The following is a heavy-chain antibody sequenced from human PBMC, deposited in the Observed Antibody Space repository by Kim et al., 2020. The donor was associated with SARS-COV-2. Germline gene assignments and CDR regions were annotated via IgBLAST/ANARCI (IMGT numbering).Heavy chain of an antibody. V-gene: IGHV4-59*08. CDR3: GRRRDVFDP. J-gene: IGHJ5*02. CDR2: INYSGST. Sequence: SETLSLTCTVSGASIRDYHWTWIRQATGKGLEWIGYINYSGSTNYNPSLKSRVTISVDTSKNQFSLKLSSVTAADTAVYYCGRRRDVFDPWGQGTLVTVSS. CDR1: GASIRDYH.